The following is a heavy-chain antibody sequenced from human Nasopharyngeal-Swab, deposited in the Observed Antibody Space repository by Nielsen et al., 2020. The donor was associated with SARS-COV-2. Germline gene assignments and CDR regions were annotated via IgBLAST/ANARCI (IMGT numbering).Heavy chain of an antibody. CDR2: INHSGST. J-gene: IGHJ5*02. D-gene: IGHD2-2*01. CDR3: ARMIVVVPAARDWFDP. V-gene: IGHV4-34*01. CDR1: GGSFSGYY. Sequence: SETLSLTCAVYGGSFSGYYWSWIRQPPGKGLEWIGEINHSGSTNYNPSLKSRVTISVDTSKNQFSLKLGSVTAADTAVYYCARMIVVVPAARDWFDPWGQGTLVTVSS.